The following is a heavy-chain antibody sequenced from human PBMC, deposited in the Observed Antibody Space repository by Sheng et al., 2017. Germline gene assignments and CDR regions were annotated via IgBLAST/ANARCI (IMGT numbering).Heavy chain of an antibody. V-gene: IGHV3-73*02. CDR1: GFTFSGSA. CDR2: IRSKANSYAT. CDR3: IGSGYYNTDY. J-gene: IGHJ4*02. D-gene: IGHD3-22*01. Sequence: EVQLVESGGGLVQPGGSLKLSCAASGFTFSGSAMHWVRQASGKGLEWVGRIRSKANSYATAYAASVKGRFTISRDDSKNTAYLQMNSLKTEDTAVYYCIGSGYYNTDYWGQGTLGHRLL.